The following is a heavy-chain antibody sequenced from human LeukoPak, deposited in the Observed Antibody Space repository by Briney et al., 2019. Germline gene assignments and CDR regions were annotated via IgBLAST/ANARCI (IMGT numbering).Heavy chain of an antibody. J-gene: IGHJ4*02. CDR3: ASGDFWSPDY. CDR2: INPNTGGT. Sequence: ASVKVSCKAPGHTFSDYYIHWVRQAPGQGLEWMGRINPNTGGTNYAQKFQGRVTMTSDTSISTVYMELRRLRSDDTATFYCASGDFWSPDYWGQGTLVTVSS. V-gene: IGHV1-2*02. D-gene: IGHD3-3*01. CDR1: GHTFSDYY.